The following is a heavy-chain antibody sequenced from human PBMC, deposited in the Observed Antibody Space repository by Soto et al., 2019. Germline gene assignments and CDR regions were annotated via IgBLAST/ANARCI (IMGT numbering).Heavy chain of an antibody. D-gene: IGHD6-19*01. CDR2: IYYSGST. CDR1: GGSISSYY. V-gene: IGHV4-59*01. J-gene: IGHJ4*02. CDR3: ARGLDSSGWYYYFDY. Sequence: ASETLSLTCTVSGGSISSYYWSWIRQPPGKGLEWIGYIYYSGSTNYNPSLKSRVTISVDTSKSQFSLKLSSVTAADTAVYYCARGLDSSGWYYYFDYWGQGTLVTVSS.